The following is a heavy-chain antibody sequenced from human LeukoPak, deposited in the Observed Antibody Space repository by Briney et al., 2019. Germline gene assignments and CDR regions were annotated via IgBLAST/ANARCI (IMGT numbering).Heavy chain of an antibody. CDR1: GDSIDSYY. CDR3: ARHGRHLWDGDSHGYAFEL. V-gene: IGHV4-59*08. D-gene: IGHD1-26*01. J-gene: IGHJ3*01. Sequence: PSETLSLTCSVSGDSIDSYYWSWIRQPPGKGLDWIGFSHVSGNTRYSPSLRGRATVSVDTSKNQVSLKLASVTAADSAVYFCARHGRHLWDGDSHGYAFELWGQGTLVTVSS. CDR2: SHVSGNT.